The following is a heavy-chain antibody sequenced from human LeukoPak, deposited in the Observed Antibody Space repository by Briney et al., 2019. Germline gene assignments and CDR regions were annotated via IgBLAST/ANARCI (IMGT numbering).Heavy chain of an antibody. D-gene: IGHD2-21*01. CDR2: INHSGST. CDR3: ARVPVISSYYFDY. Sequence: SETLSLTCAVYGGSFSGYYWSWIRRPPGKGLEWIGEINHSGSTNYNPALKSRLTIYVEKSKNPFSLTLSSVNAAETAVYYCARVPVISSYYFDYRGQGTLVTVSS. J-gene: IGHJ4*02. CDR1: GGSFSGYY. V-gene: IGHV4-34*01.